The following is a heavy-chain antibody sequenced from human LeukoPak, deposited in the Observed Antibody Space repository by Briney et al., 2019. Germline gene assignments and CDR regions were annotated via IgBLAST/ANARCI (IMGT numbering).Heavy chain of an antibody. V-gene: IGHV3-21*03. CDR2: IFSSSTYI. CDR3: ARDFYDGFALDY. CDR1: GFTFSNYW. J-gene: IGHJ4*02. Sequence: PGGSLRLSCAASGFTFSNYWMNWVRQAPGKGLEWVSFIFSSSTYIYYTDSVKGRFTISRDNARNSLYLQMDNLRAEDTGVYYCARDFYDGFALDYWGQGTLVTVSS. D-gene: IGHD2/OR15-2a*01.